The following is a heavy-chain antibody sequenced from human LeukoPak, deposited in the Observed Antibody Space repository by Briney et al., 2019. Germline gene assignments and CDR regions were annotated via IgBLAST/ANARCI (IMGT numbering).Heavy chain of an antibody. CDR1: GYIFTSYW. Sequence: GGSLQISCKGSGYIFTSYWIGWGRQMPGKGLEGMGIIYPGDSDTRYSPSFQGQVTISADKSISTAYLQWSSLKASDTAMYYCARRHGGYAEDYWGQGTLVTVAS. J-gene: IGHJ4*02. CDR2: IYPGDSDT. CDR3: ARRHGGYAEDY. D-gene: IGHD5-12*01. V-gene: IGHV5-51*01.